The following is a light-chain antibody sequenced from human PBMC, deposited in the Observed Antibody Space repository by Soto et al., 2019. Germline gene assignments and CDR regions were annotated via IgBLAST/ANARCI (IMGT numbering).Light chain of an antibody. V-gene: IGLV1-40*01. CDR2: GNS. J-gene: IGLJ2*01. Sequence: QSVLTQPPSVSGAPGQRVTISCTGSSSNIGAGYDVHWYQQLPGTAPKLLIYGNSNRPSGVPDRFYGSKSGTSASLASTGLQAEDEADYYCQSYDSSLSGYVVFGGGTKLTVL. CDR3: QSYDSSLSGYVV. CDR1: SSNIGAGYD.